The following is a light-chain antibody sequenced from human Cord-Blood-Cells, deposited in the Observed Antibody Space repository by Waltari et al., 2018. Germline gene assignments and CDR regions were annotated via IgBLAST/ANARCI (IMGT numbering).Light chain of an antibody. CDR3: MQALQTPYT. Sequence: DLVMTQSPLSLPVPPGEPASISCRSSQSLLHSNGYNYLDWYLQKPGQSPQLLIYLGSNRASGVPDRFSGSGSGTDFTLKISRVEAEDVGVYYCMQALQTPYTFGQGTKLEIK. V-gene: IGKV2-28*01. CDR1: QSLLHSNGYNY. CDR2: LGS. J-gene: IGKJ2*01.